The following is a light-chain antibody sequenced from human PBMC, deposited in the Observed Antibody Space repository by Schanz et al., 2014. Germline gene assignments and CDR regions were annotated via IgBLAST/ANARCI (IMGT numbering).Light chain of an antibody. CDR3: SSFTSSGAWV. V-gene: IGLV2-14*01. CDR1: SSDVGGYNY. CDR2: DVS. J-gene: IGLJ3*02. Sequence: QSALSQPASVSGSPGQSITISCTGTSSDVGGYNYVSWYQQHPGKAPKVMIYDVSNRPSGVSNRFSASKSGNTASLTISGLQAEDEADYYCSSFTSSGAWVFGGGTKLTVL.